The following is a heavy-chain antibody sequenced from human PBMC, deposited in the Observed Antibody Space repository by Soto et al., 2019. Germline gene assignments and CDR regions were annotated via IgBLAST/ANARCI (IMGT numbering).Heavy chain of an antibody. CDR3: AIRYYYDSSGYPPRFDY. J-gene: IGHJ4*02. D-gene: IGHD3-22*01. CDR1: GGTFSSYA. CDR2: IIPIFGTA. Sequence: GASVKVSCKASGGTFSSYAISWVRQAPGQGLEWMGGIIPIFGTANYAQKFQGRVTITADESTSTAYMELSSLRSEDTAVYYCAIRYYYDSSGYPPRFDYWGQGTLVTVSS. V-gene: IGHV1-69*13.